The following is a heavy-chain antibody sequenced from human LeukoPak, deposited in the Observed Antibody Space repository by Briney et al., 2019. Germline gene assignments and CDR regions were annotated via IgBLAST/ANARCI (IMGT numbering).Heavy chain of an antibody. CDR1: GFTFSSYE. CDR2: ISSSGSTI. V-gene: IGHV3-48*03. D-gene: IGHD5-18*01. J-gene: IGHJ6*02. Sequence: GSLRLSCAASGFTFSSYEMNWVRQAPGKGLEWVSYISSSGSTIYYADSVKGRFTISRDNAKNSLYLQMNSLRAEDTAVYYCAGTIYSYALKYYYYGMDVWGQGTTVTVSS. CDR3: AGTIYSYALKYYYYGMDV.